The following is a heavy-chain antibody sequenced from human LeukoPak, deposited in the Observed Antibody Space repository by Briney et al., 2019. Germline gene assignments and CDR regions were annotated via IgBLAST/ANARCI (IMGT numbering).Heavy chain of an antibody. Sequence: GGSLRLSCAASGLTFSDYWMYWVRQAPGKGLEWVANINKDGSKRSYVDSVRGRFTISRDNAKKSLYLQMDNLSAEDTATYYCARENWSQDYWGQGTRVTVSS. CDR1: GLTFSDYW. V-gene: IGHV3-7*01. CDR3: ARENWSQDY. D-gene: IGHD1-1*01. J-gene: IGHJ4*02. CDR2: INKDGSKR.